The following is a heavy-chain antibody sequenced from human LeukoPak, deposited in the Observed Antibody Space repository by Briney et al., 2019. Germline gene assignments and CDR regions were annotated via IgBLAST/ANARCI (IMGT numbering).Heavy chain of an antibody. J-gene: IGHJ3*02. CDR2: INPNSGGT. D-gene: IGHD5-24*01. CDR1: GYTFTDYY. CDR3: ARGRWLPNAFDI. V-gene: IGHV1-2*02. Sequence: ASVKVSCKTPGYTFTDYYIHWVRQAPGQGLEWMGWINPNSGGTYYAQKFQDRVTMTRDTSISTAYMELSRLRSDDTAVYFCARGRWLPNAFDIWGQGTMVTVFS.